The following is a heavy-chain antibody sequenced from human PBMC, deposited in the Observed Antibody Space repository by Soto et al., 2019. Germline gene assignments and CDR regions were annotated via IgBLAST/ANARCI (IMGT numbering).Heavy chain of an antibody. CDR2: IYHSGST. CDR3: AREWLQHWFDP. CDR1: GGSISSGGYS. D-gene: IGHD5-12*01. V-gene: IGHV4-30-2*01. Sequence: PSETLSLTCAVSGGSISSGGYSWSWIRQPPGKGLEWIGYIYHSGSTYYNPSLKSRVTISVDRSKNQFSLKLSPVTAADTAVYYCAREWLQHWFDPWGQGTLVTVSS. J-gene: IGHJ5*02.